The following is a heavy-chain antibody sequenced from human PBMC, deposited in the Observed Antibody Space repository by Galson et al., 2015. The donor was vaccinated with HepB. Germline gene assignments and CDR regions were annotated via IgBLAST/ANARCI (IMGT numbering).Heavy chain of an antibody. J-gene: IGHJ4*02. CDR1: GFTFDDFA. D-gene: IGHD2-15*01. Sequence: SLRLSCAASGFTFDDFAMHWVRQAPGKGLEWVSGINWDSGSIDYADSVKGRFTISRDNAKNSLYLQMNSLRAEDTALYYCAKGRPSRHIVVADFDYWGQGTLVTVSS. CDR3: AKGRPSRHIVVADFDY. CDR2: INWDSGSI. V-gene: IGHV3-9*01.